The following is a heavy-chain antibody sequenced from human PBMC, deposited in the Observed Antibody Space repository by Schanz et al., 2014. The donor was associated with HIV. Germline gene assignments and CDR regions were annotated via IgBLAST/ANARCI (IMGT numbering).Heavy chain of an antibody. J-gene: IGHJ6*02. CDR1: GFTFSDYY. V-gene: IGHV3-11*01. D-gene: IGHD1-1*01. CDR2: IGSSSITK. CDR3: ARNKLETTYYYGLDV. Sequence: QVQLVESGGGLVKPGGSLRLSCAASGFTFSDYYMSWIRQAPGKGLEWVSYIGSSSITKYYADSVKGRFTISRDNARNSLYLQMNSLRAEDTAVYYCARNKLETTYYYGLDVWGQGTTVTVSS.